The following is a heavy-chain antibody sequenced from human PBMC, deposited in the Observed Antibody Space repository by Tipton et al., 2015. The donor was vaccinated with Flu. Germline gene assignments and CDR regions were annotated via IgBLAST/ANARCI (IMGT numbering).Heavy chain of an antibody. D-gene: IGHD3-3*01. Sequence: SLRLSCAASGFTFSDYYMSWIRQAPGKGLEWVSYISSSGSTIYYADSVKGRFTISRDNAKNSLYLQMNSLRAEDTAVYYCARELNTYYDFWSGYYGWFDPWGQGTLVTVSS. J-gene: IGHJ5*02. V-gene: IGHV3-11*01. CDR2: ISSSGSTI. CDR1: GFTFSDYY. CDR3: ARELNTYYDFWSGYYGWFDP.